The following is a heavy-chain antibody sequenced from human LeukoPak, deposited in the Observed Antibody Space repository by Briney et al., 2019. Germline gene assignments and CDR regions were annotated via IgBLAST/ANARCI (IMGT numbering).Heavy chain of an antibody. CDR1: GDSVSSNSVA. Sequence: SQTLSLTCAISGDSVSSNSVAWNWIRQSPSRGLEWLGRTYYRSKWYNDYAVSVKSRITINPDTSKNQFSLQLNSVTPEDTAVYYCARLGFSSWYGGYYFDYWGQGTLVTVSS. CDR2: TYYRSKWYN. V-gene: IGHV6-1*01. D-gene: IGHD6-13*01. CDR3: ARLGFSSWYGGYYFDY. J-gene: IGHJ4*02.